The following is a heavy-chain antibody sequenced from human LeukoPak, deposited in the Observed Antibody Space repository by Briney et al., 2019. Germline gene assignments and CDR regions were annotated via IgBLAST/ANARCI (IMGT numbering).Heavy chain of an antibody. Sequence: SGGSLRLSCAASGFTVSSNYMSWVRQAPGKGLEWVSVIYSGGSTYYAGSVKGRFTVSRDNPKNTLYLQMNSLRAEDTAVYYCAKDQLYISAWYQPGAFDIWGQGTMVTVSS. J-gene: IGHJ3*02. CDR2: IYSGGST. CDR1: GFTVSSNY. CDR3: AKDQLYISAWYQPGAFDI. D-gene: IGHD6-19*01. V-gene: IGHV3-53*01.